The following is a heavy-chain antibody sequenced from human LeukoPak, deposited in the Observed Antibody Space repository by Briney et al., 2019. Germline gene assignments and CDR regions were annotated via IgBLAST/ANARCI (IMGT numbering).Heavy chain of an antibody. J-gene: IGHJ3*02. CDR1: GLTFSAYS. Sequence: GGSLRLSCAASGLTFSAYSMNWVRQAPGQGLEWVSSITSSSSSTYYADSVKGRFTISRDNAKNSLYLQMNILRADDTAVYFCARFETCQCDDVFDIWGQGTMVTVSS. CDR2: ITSSSSST. V-gene: IGHV3-21*01. D-gene: IGHD3-9*01. CDR3: ARFETCQCDDVFDI.